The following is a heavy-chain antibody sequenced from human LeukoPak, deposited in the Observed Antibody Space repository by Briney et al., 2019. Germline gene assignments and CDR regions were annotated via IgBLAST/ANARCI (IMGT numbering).Heavy chain of an antibody. V-gene: IGHV3-9*01. CDR3: AKPTMVRRGPFDY. Sequence: GGSLRLSCAASGFTFDVYAMPWVRQAPGKGLEWVAGISWNSGNIYYADSVKGRFTISRDNAKNSLFLQMNSLRAEDTALYYCAKPTMVRRGPFDYWGQGTLVTVSS. CDR1: GFTFDVYA. J-gene: IGHJ4*02. CDR2: ISWNSGNI. D-gene: IGHD3-10*01.